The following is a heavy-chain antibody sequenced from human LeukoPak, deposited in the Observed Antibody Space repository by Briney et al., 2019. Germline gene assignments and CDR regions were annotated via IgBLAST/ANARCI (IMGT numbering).Heavy chain of an antibody. J-gene: IGHJ4*02. V-gene: IGHV3-48*03. CDR1: GFTFSSYE. CDR3: ARDGKYCSSTSCHRPFDY. CDR2: ISSSGSTV. D-gene: IGHD2-2*01. Sequence: GGSLRLSCAASGFTFSSYEMNWVRQAPGKGLEWVSYISSSGSTVYYADSVKGRFTISRDNAKNSLYLQMNSLRAEDTAVYYCARDGKYCSSTSCHRPFDYWGQGTLVTVSS.